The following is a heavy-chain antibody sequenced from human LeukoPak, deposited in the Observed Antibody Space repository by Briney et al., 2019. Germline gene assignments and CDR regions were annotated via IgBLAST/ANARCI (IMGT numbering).Heavy chain of an antibody. CDR2: IYYSGST. D-gene: IGHD1-26*01. J-gene: IGHJ4*02. CDR3: ARGREIGSGALGL. V-gene: IGHV4-59*08. Sequence: SETLSLTCTVSGASISSYYWSWIRQPPGKGLEWIGYIYYSGSTNYNPSLKSRVTISINTSKNQFSLKLSSVTAADTAVYYCARGREIGSGALGLWGQGTLVTVSS. CDR1: GASISSYY.